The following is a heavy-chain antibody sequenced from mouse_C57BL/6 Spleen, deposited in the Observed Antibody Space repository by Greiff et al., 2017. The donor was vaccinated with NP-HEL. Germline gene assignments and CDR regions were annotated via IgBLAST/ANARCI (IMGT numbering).Heavy chain of an antibody. J-gene: IGHJ3*01. CDR3: ARDYYGSSGFAY. CDR2: INPNNGGT. V-gene: IGHV1-26*01. Sequence: VQLQQPGPELVKPGASVKISCKASGYTFTDYYMNWVKQSHGKSLEWIGDINPNNGGTSYNQKFKGKATLTVDKSSSTAYMELRSLTSEDSAVYYCARDYYGSSGFAYWGQGTLVTVSA. CDR1: GYTFTDYY. D-gene: IGHD1-1*01.